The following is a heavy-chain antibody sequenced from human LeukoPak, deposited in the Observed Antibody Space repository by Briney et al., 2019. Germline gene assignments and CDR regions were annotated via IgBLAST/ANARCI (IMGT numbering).Heavy chain of an antibody. V-gene: IGHV1-2*02. CDR1: GYTFTGYY. J-gene: IGHJ5*02. D-gene: IGHD2-15*01. CDR3: ARDYCSGGSCYSGFDP. Sequence: GASVKVSCKASGYTFTGYYMHWVGQAPGQGLEWMGWINPNSGGTNYAQKFQGRVTMTRDTSISTAYMELSRLRSDDTAVYYCARDYCSGGSCYSGFDPWGQGTLVTVSS. CDR2: INPNSGGT.